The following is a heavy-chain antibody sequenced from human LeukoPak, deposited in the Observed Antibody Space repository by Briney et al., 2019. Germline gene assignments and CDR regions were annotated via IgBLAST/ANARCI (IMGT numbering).Heavy chain of an antibody. J-gene: IGHJ3*02. CDR2: IIPILGIA. D-gene: IGHD5-12*01. Sequence: ASVKVSCKASGGTFSSYAISWVRQAPGQGLEWMGRIIPILGIANYAQKFQGRVTITADKSTSTAYMELRSLRSDGTAVYYCAREGSRGLYAFDIWGQGTMVTVSS. V-gene: IGHV1-69*04. CDR3: AREGSRGLYAFDI. CDR1: GGTFSSYA.